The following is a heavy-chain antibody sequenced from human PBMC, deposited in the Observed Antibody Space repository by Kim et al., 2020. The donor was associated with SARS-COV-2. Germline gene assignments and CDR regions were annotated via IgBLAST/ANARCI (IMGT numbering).Heavy chain of an antibody. J-gene: IGHJ4*02. D-gene: IGHD2-21*02. V-gene: IGHV3-21*04. Sequence: GGSLRLSCAASGFTFSSYSMNWVRQAPGKGLEWVSSISSSSSYIYYADSVKGRFTISRDNAKNSLYLQMNSLRAEDTAVYYCARAGGGDYAPIDYWGQGTLVTVSS. CDR2: ISSSSSYI. CDR1: GFTFSSYS. CDR3: ARAGGGDYAPIDY.